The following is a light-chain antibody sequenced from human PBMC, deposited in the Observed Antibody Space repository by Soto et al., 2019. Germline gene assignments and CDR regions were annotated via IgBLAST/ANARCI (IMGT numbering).Light chain of an antibody. CDR2: GAS. J-gene: IGKJ2*01. CDR1: QSVSSSY. CDR3: QQYGSAPPYT. V-gene: IGKV3-20*01. Sequence: EMVLTQSPGTLSLSPGERATLSCRASQSVSSSYLAWYQQKPGQAPRLLIYGASSRATGIPDRFSGSGSGTDFTLTISRLEPEDFAVYYCQQYGSAPPYTVGQGTKREIK.